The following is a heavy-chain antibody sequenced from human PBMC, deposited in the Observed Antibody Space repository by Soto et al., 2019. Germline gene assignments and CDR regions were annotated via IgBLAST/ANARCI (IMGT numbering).Heavy chain of an antibody. CDR3: ARATRGRIAVTGTGIYYYYYGMDV. CDR1: GGSISSYY. V-gene: IGHV4-59*01. D-gene: IGHD6-19*01. CDR2: IYYSGST. Sequence: PSETLSLTCTVSGGSISSYYWSWIRQPPGKGLEWIGYIYYSGSTNYNPSLKSRVTISVDTSKNQFSLKLSSVTAADTAVYYCARATRGRIAVTGTGIYYYYYGMDVWGQGTTVTVSS. J-gene: IGHJ6*02.